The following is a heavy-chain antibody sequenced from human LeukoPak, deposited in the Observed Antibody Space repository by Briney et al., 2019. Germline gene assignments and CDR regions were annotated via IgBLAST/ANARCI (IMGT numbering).Heavy chain of an antibody. D-gene: IGHD3-3*01. CDR1: GFTFSSYA. V-gene: IGHV3-23*01. Sequence: SGGSLRLSCAASGFTFSSYAMSWVRQAPGKGLEWVSAISGSGGSTYYADSVKGRFTISRDNSKNTLYLQMNSLRAEDTAVYYCAKGYYDFWSGYQPQFDYWGQGTLVTVSS. CDR2: ISGSGGST. CDR3: AKGYYDFWSGYQPQFDY. J-gene: IGHJ4*02.